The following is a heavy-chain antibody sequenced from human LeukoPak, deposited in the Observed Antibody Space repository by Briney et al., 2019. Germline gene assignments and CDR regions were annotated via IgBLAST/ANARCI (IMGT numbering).Heavy chain of an antibody. CDR1: GGSISSYY. J-gene: IGHJ4*02. CDR2: IYTSGST. CDR3: ASSTSGSYSAYYFDY. V-gene: IGHV4-4*07. Sequence: NPAETLSLTCTVSGGSISSYYRSWIRQPAGKGLEWIGRIYTSGSTNYHPSLKRRVTMSVDTSKNQFSLKLSSVTAADTAVYYCASSTSGSYSAYYFDYWGQGTLVTVSS. D-gene: IGHD1-26*01.